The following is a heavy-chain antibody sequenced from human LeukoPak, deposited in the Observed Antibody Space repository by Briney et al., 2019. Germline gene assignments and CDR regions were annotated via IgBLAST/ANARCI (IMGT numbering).Heavy chain of an antibody. CDR2: IYSGGST. Sequence: GGSLRLSCAASGFTVSSNYMSWVRQAPGKGLECVSVIYSGGSTYYADSVKGRFTISRDNSKNTLYLQMNSLRAEDTAVYYCARLFKVVPAAIHTWGQGTLVTVSS. V-gene: IGHV3-53*01. CDR3: ARLFKVVPAAIHT. D-gene: IGHD2-2*01. J-gene: IGHJ5*02. CDR1: GFTVSSNY.